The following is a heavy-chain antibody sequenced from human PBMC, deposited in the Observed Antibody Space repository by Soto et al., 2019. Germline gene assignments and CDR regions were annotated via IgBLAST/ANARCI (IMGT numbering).Heavy chain of an antibody. J-gene: IGHJ6*02. Sequence: GSLRLSCAASGFTCSSYAMHWVRQAPGKGLEWVAVISYDGSNKYYADSVKGRFTISRDNSKNTLYLQMNSLRAEDTAVYYCARTKLRFLEWLSNHNYYYYGMDVWGQGTTVTVSS. CDR2: ISYDGSNK. CDR1: GFTCSSYA. CDR3: ARTKLRFLEWLSNHNYYYYGMDV. V-gene: IGHV3-30-3*01. D-gene: IGHD3-3*01.